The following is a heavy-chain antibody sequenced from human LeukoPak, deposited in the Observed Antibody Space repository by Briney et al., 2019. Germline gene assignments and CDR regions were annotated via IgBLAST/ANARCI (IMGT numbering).Heavy chain of an antibody. D-gene: IGHD6-19*01. V-gene: IGHV3-21*01. J-gene: IGHJ4*02. CDR3: ARSGIAVAGHDY. CDR1: GFTFSSYS. Sequence: GGSLRLSGAASGFTFSSYSMNWVRQAPGKGLEWVSSISSSSSYIYYADSVKGRFTISRDNAKNSLYLQMNSLRAEDTAVYYCARSGIAVAGHDYWGQGTLVTVSS. CDR2: ISSSSSYI.